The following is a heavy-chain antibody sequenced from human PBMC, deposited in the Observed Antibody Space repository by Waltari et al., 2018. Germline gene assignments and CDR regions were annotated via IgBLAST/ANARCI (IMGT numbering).Heavy chain of an antibody. CDR2: IYHSGST. V-gene: IGHV4-38-2*01. J-gene: IGHJ4*02. D-gene: IGHD7-27*01. Sequence: QVQLQESCPGLVKPSETLSLTCAVAGHSISSTYYWGWIRQSPGKGLEWIANIYHSGSTYYNPSLKSRVTISLDTSKNRFSLNLRSVTAADTAVYYCAAYLPDWGRGRDYWGQGTLVTVSS. CDR3: AAYLPDWGRGRDY. CDR1: GHSISSTYY.